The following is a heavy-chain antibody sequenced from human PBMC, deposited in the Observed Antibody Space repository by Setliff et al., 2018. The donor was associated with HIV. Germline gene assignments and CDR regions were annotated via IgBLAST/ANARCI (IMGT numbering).Heavy chain of an antibody. CDR3: VRDRDWAFDY. CDR1: GFPFSSYG. V-gene: IGHV3-30*02. Sequence: SLRLSCAASGFPFSSYGMHWVRQAPGKGLEWVAFIRYDGSNKYYADSVNGRFTISRDNSKNTLYLQMDSLRAEDTAVYYCVRDRDWAFDYWGQGILVTVSS. CDR2: IRYDGSNK. J-gene: IGHJ4*02. D-gene: IGHD3-9*01.